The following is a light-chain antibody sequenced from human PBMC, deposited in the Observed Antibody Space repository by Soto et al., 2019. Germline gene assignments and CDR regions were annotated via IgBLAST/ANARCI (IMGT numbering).Light chain of an antibody. CDR3: QQYGSSPRT. CDR1: QSVRAY. Sequence: EIVLTQSPGTLSLSPGERVTLSCRASQSVRAYLAWYQQKPGQAPRLLIYDASNRATGIPARFSGSGSGTDFTLTISRLEPEDFAVYYCQQYGSSPRTFGQGTKVDIK. J-gene: IGKJ1*01. CDR2: DAS. V-gene: IGKV3-20*01.